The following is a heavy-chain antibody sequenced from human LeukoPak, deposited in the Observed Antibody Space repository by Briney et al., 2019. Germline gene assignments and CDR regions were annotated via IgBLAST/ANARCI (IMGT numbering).Heavy chain of an antibody. CDR1: GFIFDDYG. V-gene: IGHV3-20*04. J-gene: IGHJ4*02. CDR3: ARVGDGYNRGGLVY. CDR2: INWNGGST. Sequence: PGGSLRLSCAVSGFIFDDYGMTWVRQAPGKGLEWVSGINWNGGSTYYADSVKGRFTISRDNSKNTLYLQMNSLRAEDTAVYYCARVGDGYNRGGLVYWGQGTLVTVSS. D-gene: IGHD5-24*01.